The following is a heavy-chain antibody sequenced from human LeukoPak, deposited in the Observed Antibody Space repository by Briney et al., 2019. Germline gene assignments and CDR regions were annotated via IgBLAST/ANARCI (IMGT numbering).Heavy chain of an antibody. V-gene: IGHV1-2*02. J-gene: IGHJ6*02. Sequence: ASVKVSCKASGYTFTGYYMHWVRQAPGRGREWIGWINPNSGGTNYAQKLQGRVTTNRDTSISTAYMEKSRPRSDEMAVYYCARCVYGCVQLQGMDVWGQGTTVTVSS. D-gene: IGHD5-12*01. CDR2: INPNSGGT. CDR1: GYTFTGYY. CDR3: ARCVYGCVQLQGMDV.